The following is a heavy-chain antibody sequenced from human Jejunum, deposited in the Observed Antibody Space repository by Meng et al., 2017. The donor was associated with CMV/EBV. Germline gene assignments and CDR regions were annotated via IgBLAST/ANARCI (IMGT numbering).Heavy chain of an antibody. CDR2: INADTRKQ. D-gene: IGHD2-15*01. Sequence: SGYSFTNYAMNWVRQAPGQGSEWRGGINADTRKQTYAQGFRGRCVFSLDTSVSTAYLQINSLEAADTAVYYCARPSGFCSGGHCYPDYWGQGTLVTVSS. CDR1: GYSFTNYA. V-gene: IGHV7-4-1*02. CDR3: ARPSGFCSGGHCYPDY. J-gene: IGHJ4*02.